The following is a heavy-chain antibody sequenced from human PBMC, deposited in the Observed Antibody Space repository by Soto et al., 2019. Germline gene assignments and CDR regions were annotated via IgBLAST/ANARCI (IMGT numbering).Heavy chain of an antibody. Sequence: QAQLVQSGPEMKKPGSSVKVSCKDSGGLFSSFAISWVRQAPGPGLEWLGGIIPVFGTTNYAEKFHGRVTITADESTNTGYMELCGLRSGDTAIYYCARGGGPYVGFNEFWGQGTLVTVSS. D-gene: IGHD3-10*02. J-gene: IGHJ4*02. V-gene: IGHV1-69*01. CDR3: ARGGGPYVGFNEF. CDR1: GGLFSSFA. CDR2: IIPVFGTT.